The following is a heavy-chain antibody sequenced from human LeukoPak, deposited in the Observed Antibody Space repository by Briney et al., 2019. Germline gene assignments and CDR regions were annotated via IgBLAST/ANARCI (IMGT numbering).Heavy chain of an antibody. J-gene: IGHJ2*01. Sequence: SQTLSLTCTVSGGSMSNYYWSWIRQPPGKGLEWIGYIYYSGSTNYNPSLKSRVTISVDTSKNQFSLKLSSVTAADTAVYYCARTPAPYWYFDLWGRGTLVTVSS. V-gene: IGHV4-59*01. CDR2: IYYSGST. CDR1: GGSMSNYY. CDR3: ARTPAPYWYFDL.